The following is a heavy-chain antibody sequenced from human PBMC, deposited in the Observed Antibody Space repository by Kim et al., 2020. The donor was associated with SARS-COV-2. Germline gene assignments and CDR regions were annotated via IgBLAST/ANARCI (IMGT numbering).Heavy chain of an antibody. Sequence: ASVKVSCKASGYTFTSYYMHWVRQAPGQGLEWMGIINPSGGSTSYAQKFQGRVTMTRDTSTSTVYMELSSLRSEDTAVYYCARGTPRIAAAGRAFPNWFDTWGEGTLVTVSS. V-gene: IGHV1-46*01. J-gene: IGHJ5*02. D-gene: IGHD6-13*01. CDR1: GYTFTSYY. CDR2: INPSGGST. CDR3: ARGTPRIAAAGRAFPNWFDT.